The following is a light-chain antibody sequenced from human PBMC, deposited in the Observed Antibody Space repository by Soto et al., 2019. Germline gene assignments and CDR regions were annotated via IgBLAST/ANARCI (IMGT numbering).Light chain of an antibody. J-gene: IGKJ4*01. CDR3: QQRSAWPLT. V-gene: IGKV3-11*01. CDR1: QTVSNT. CDR2: DAS. Sequence: DIVLTQSPATLSLSPGERATLFSRASQTVSNTLARYQQKPGQAPRLLIYDASNRATGIPARFYGSGSGTAFTLTLNSLEPEDFAVYYWQQRSAWPLTSGGGTKVEI.